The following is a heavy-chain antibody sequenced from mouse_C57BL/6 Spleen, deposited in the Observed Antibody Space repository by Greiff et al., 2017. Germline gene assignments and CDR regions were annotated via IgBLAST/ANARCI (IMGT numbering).Heavy chain of an antibody. V-gene: IGHV1-80*01. CDR3: ARSVYDYDGYAMDY. J-gene: IGHJ4*01. CDR1: GYAFSSHW. Sequence: QVQLQQSGAELVKPGASVKIFCKASGYAFSSHWMNWVKQRPGKGLEWIGQIYPGDGDTNYNGKFKGKATVTADKSSSTAYMQLSSLTSEDSAVYFCARSVYDYDGYAMDYWGQGTSVTVSS. CDR2: IYPGDGDT. D-gene: IGHD2-4*01.